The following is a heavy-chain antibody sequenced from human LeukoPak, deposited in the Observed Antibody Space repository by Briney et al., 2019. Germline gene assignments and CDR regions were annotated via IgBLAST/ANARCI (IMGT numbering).Heavy chain of an antibody. D-gene: IGHD1-7*01. Sequence: SVKVSCKASGGTFSSYAISWVRQAPGQGLEWMGGIIPIFGTANYAQKFQGRVTITTDESTSTAYMELSSLRSEDTAVYYCARAAITGTTSYYYYYMDVWGKGTTVTVSS. V-gene: IGHV1-69*05. J-gene: IGHJ6*03. CDR2: IIPIFGTA. CDR1: GGTFSSYA. CDR3: ARAAITGTTSYYYYYMDV.